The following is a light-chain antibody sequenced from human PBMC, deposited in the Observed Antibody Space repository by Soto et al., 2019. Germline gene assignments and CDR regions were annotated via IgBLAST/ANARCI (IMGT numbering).Light chain of an antibody. Sequence: EIVMTQSPATLSVSPGERATLFCRASQSVNINFLAWYQQKPGQAPRLLIHGASTRATGIPARFSGSGSGTEFTLTISSLQSEDFAVYYCQQYSAWPLTFGGGTKVEIK. CDR2: GAS. V-gene: IGKV3-15*01. J-gene: IGKJ4*01. CDR1: QSVNIN. CDR3: QQYSAWPLT.